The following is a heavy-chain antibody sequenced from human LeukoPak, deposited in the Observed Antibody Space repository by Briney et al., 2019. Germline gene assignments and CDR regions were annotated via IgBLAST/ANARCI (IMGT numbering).Heavy chain of an antibody. D-gene: IGHD2-15*01. J-gene: IGHJ4*02. CDR3: ARYCSGGSCYPGY. V-gene: IGHV1-2*02. CDR2: INPNSGGT. CDR1: GYTLTELS. Sequence: ASVKVSCKVSGYTLTELSMHWVRQAPGQGLEWMGWINPNSGGTNYAQKFQGRVTMTRDTSISTAYMELSRLRSDDTAVYYCARYCSGGSCYPGYWGQGTLVTVSS.